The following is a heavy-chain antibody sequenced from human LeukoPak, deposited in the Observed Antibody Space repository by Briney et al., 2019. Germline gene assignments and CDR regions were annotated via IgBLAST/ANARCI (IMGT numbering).Heavy chain of an antibody. CDR1: GGSISSSSYY. D-gene: IGHD5-18*01. J-gene: IGHJ4*02. CDR3: ARHAPGYSYGYNYFDY. V-gene: IGHV4-39*01. Sequence: SGTLSLTCTVSGGSISSSSYYWGWIRQPPGKGLEWIGSIYYSGSTYYNPSLKSRVTISVDTSKNQFSLKLSSVTAADTAVYYCARHAPGYSYGYNYFDYWGQGTLVTVSS. CDR2: IYYSGST.